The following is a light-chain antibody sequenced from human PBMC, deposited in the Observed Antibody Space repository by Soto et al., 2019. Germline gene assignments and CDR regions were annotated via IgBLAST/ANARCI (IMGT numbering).Light chain of an antibody. CDR2: GAS. J-gene: IGKJ5*01. CDR3: QQYGRSIT. Sequence: ILFTQSPGTLSLSPGERATLSCRASQSVSSSYLAWYQQNPGQAPRLLIYGASSRATGIPDRFSGSGSGTDFTLTISRLEPEDCAVYYCQQYGRSITFGQGTRLEIK. CDR1: QSVSSSY. V-gene: IGKV3-20*01.